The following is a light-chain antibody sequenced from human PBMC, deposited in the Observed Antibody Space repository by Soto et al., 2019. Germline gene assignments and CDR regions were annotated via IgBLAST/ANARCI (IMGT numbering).Light chain of an antibody. Sequence: EIVMTQSPATLSVSPGASATLFCRASESVSSDLAWYRQKPGQAPRLLIYYASIRATGIPARFSGSGSGTEFTLTINSLQSEDVAVYFCQQYYMWPPVFGQATKLQI. CDR2: YAS. CDR1: ESVSSD. J-gene: IGKJ2*01. CDR3: QQYYMWPPV. V-gene: IGKV3-15*01.